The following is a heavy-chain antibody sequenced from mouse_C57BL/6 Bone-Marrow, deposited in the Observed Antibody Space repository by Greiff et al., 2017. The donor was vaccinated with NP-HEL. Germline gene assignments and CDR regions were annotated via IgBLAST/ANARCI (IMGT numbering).Heavy chain of an antibody. CDR3: AREDYYGTKSYWYFDV. CDR2: INPYNGGT. Sequence: EVQLQQSGPVLVKPGASVKMSCKASGYTFTDYYMNWVKQSHGKSLEWIGVINPYNGGTSYNQKFKGKATLTVDKSSSTAYMELNSLTSEDSAVYYCAREDYYGTKSYWYFDVWGTGTTVTVSS. D-gene: IGHD1-1*01. CDR1: GYTFTDYY. J-gene: IGHJ1*03. V-gene: IGHV1-19*01.